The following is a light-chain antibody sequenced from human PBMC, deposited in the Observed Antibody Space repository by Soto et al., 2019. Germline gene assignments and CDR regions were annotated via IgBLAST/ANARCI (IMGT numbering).Light chain of an antibody. Sequence: DIVLTQSPGTLSLSPGERATLSCRASQSVGSYLAWYQQKPGQAPRLLIYTTSNRATGIPDRFSGSGSGTDFTLTISSLEPEDFAVYYCQHYGGSPWTFGQGTKVEI. J-gene: IGKJ1*01. CDR2: TTS. CDR1: QSVGSY. V-gene: IGKV3-20*01. CDR3: QHYGGSPWT.